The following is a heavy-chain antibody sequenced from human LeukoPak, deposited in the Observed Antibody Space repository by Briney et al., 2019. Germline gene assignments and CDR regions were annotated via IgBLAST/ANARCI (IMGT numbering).Heavy chain of an antibody. CDR1: GFTFDDYA. Sequence: QSGGSLRLSCAASGFTFDDYAMHWVRQAPGKGLEWVSGISWNSGSIGYADSVKGRFTISRDNAKNFLYLQMNSLRAEDTALYYCAKGLKAALARGAFDIWGQGTVVTVSS. V-gene: IGHV3-9*01. CDR2: ISWNSGSI. D-gene: IGHD6-13*01. CDR3: AKGLKAALARGAFDI. J-gene: IGHJ3*02.